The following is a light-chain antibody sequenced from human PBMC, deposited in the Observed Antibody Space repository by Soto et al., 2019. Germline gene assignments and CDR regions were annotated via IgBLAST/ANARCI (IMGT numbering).Light chain of an antibody. V-gene: IGKV3-15*01. J-gene: IGKJ1*01. Sequence: ETVMTQSPATLSVSPGERATLSCRASQNISSNLAWYQQKPGQAPRLLIYGASTRATGIPARFSGSGSGTEFTLTFSSLQSEDFAVYYCQQYDNWWTFGQGTKVDIK. CDR3: QQYDNWWT. CDR1: QNISSN. CDR2: GAS.